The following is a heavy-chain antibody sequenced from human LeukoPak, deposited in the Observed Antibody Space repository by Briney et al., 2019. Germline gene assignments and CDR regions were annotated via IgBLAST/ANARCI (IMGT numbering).Heavy chain of an antibody. Sequence: SETLSLTCAVYGGSFSGYYWSWIRQPPGKGLEWIGEINRSGSTNYNPSLKSRVTISVDTSKNQFSLKLSSVTAADTAVYYCARNRGFLEWLLWSQYNWFDPWGQGTLVTVSS. CDR1: GGSFSGYY. CDR2: INRSGST. CDR3: ARNRGFLEWLLWSQYNWFDP. V-gene: IGHV4-34*01. J-gene: IGHJ5*02. D-gene: IGHD3-3*01.